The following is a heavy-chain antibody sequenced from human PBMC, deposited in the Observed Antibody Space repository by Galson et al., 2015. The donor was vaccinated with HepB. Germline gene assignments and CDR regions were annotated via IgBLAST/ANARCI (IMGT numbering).Heavy chain of an antibody. J-gene: IGHJ6*02. V-gene: IGHV3-33*01. CDR2: IWYDGSNK. CDR1: GFTFSSYG. CDR3: ARDISYCGGDCYEGRGGDGMDV. D-gene: IGHD2-21*02. Sequence: SLRLSCAASGFTFSSYGMHWVRQAPGKGLEWVAVIWYDGSNKYYADSVKGRFTISRDNSKNTLYLQMNSLRAEDTAVYYCARDISYCGGDCYEGRGGDGMDVWGQGTTVTVSS.